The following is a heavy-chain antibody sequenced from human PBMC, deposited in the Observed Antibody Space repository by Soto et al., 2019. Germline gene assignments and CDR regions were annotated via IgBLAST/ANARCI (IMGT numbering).Heavy chain of an antibody. CDR2: INSDGSST. J-gene: IGHJ6*02. V-gene: IGHV3-74*01. CDR3: ARGGITMIASYGMDV. CDR1: GFTFSSYW. D-gene: IGHD3-22*01. Sequence: GGSLRLSCAASGFTFSSYWMHWVRQAPGKGLVWVSRINSDGSSTSYADSVKGRFTISRDNAKNTLYLQMNSLRAEDTAVYYCARGGITMIASYGMDVWGQGTTVTVSS.